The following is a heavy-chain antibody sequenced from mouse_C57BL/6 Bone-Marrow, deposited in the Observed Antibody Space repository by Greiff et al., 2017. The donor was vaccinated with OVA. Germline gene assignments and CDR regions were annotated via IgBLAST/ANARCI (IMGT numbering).Heavy chain of an antibody. CDR2: IYPGSGNT. D-gene: IGHD3-1*01. J-gene: IGHJ2*01. Sequence: QVQLKESGAELVRPGASVKLSCKASGYTFTDYYINWVKQRPGQGLEWIARIYPGSGNTYYNEKFKGKATLTAEKSSSTAYMQLNSLTSKDSAVYFCARWGATPHYFDYWGQGTTLTVSS. CDR3: ARWGATPHYFDY. CDR1: GYTFTDYY. V-gene: IGHV1-76*01.